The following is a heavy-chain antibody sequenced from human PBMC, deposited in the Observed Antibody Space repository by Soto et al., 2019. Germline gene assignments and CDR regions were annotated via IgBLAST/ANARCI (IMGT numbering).Heavy chain of an antibody. CDR3: ARVISGDYGDSDAFDI. Sequence: ASVKVSCKASGYTFTGYYMHWVRQAPGQGLEWMGWINPNSGGTNYAQKFQGRVTMARDTSISTAYMELSRLRSDDTAVYYCARVISGDYGDSDAFDIWGQGTMVTVSS. V-gene: IGHV1-2*02. CDR1: GYTFTGYY. CDR2: INPNSGGT. J-gene: IGHJ3*02. D-gene: IGHD4-17*01.